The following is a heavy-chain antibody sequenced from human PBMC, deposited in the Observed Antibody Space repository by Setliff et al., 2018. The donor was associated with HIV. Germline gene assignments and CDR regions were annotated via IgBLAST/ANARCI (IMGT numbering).Heavy chain of an antibody. Sequence: WASVKVSCKASGYTFTSYDINWVRQATGQGLEWMAWMNPNSGNTGYTQKFQGRVTITRNTSITTAYMELSSLRSEDTAIYYCARGGGPSRFDYWGQGTLVTVSS. CDR3: ARGGGPSRFDY. J-gene: IGHJ4*01. V-gene: IGHV1-8*03. CDR1: GYTFTSYD. CDR2: MNPNSGNT.